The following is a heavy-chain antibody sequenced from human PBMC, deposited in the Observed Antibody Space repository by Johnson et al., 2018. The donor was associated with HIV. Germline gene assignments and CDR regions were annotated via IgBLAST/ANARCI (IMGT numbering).Heavy chain of an antibody. D-gene: IGHD5-24*01. Sequence: VQLVESGGGLVQPGGSLRLSCAASGFTFSSYWMHWVRQAPGKGLVWVSRINSDGSSTSYADSVTGRFTISRDNAKNTLYMQMKSLKAEDTAVYYCAKDIYGYDAFDIWGQGTMVTVSS. CDR3: AKDIYGYDAFDI. CDR1: GFTFSSYW. V-gene: IGHV3-74*01. CDR2: INSDGSST. J-gene: IGHJ3*02.